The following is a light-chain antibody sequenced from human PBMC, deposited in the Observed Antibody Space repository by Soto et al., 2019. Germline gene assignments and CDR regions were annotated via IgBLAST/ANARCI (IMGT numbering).Light chain of an antibody. V-gene: IGLV1-44*01. J-gene: IGLJ2*01. CDR2: RDN. Sequence: QSVLTQPPSASGTPGQRVTISCSGGNSSLGSNPVNWYLHLPGTAPKLLIYRDNQRPSGVPDRFSGSKSGTSASLAISGLQSEDEADYFCSAWDDSIFGPVFGGGTKVTVL. CDR1: NSSLGSNP. CDR3: SAWDDSIFGPV.